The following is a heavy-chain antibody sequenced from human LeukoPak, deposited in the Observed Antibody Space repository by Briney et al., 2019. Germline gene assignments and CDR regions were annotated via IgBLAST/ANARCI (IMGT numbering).Heavy chain of an antibody. V-gene: IGHV4-4*02. J-gene: IGHJ4*02. CDR3: ARDLGSSWFEPLDY. D-gene: IGHD6-13*01. CDR2: VYHSGST. Sequence: PSGTLSLTCAVSVGSISSSAWLSWVRQPPGKGLEWIGEVYHSGSTNYNSFLKSRVTISVDKSKNQFSLRLTSATAADTAVYYCARDLGSSWFEPLDYWGQGILVIVSS. CDR1: VGSISSSAW.